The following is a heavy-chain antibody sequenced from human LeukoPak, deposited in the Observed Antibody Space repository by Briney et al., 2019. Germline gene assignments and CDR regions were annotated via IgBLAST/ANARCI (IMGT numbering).Heavy chain of an antibody. V-gene: IGHV4-4*02. J-gene: IGHJ5*02. Sequence: KASETLSLTCAVSGASISSSNWLSWVRQPPGKGLEWIGEIYHSGSTNYNPSLKSRVTISVDTSKNQFSLKLSSVTAADTAVYYCARWGGGYNYWWFDPWGQGTLVTVSS. D-gene: IGHD5-24*01. CDR3: ARWGGGYNYWWFDP. CDR2: IYHSGST. CDR1: GASISSSNW.